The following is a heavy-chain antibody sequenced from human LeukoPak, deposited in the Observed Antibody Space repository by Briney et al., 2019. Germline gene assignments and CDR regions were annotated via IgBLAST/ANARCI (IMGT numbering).Heavy chain of an antibody. CDR1: GYTFTSYG. CDR3: ARSITMVRGVIPRY. CDR2: ISAYNGNT. D-gene: IGHD3-10*01. J-gene: IGHJ4*02. V-gene: IGHV1-18*01. Sequence: ASVKVSCKASGYTFTSYGISWVRQAPGQGLEWMGWISAYNGNTNYAQKLQGRVTMTTDTSISTAYMELSRLRSDDTAVYYCARSITMVRGVIPRYWGQGTLVTVSS.